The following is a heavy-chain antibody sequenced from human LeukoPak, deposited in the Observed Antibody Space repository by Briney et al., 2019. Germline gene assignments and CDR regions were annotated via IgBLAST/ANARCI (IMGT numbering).Heavy chain of an antibody. J-gene: IGHJ6*02. CDR3: ARLNDGPSGWYGLYGMDV. D-gene: IGHD6-19*01. V-gene: IGHV5-51*01. CDR1: GYSFTSYW. Sequence: GESLKISCKGSGYSFTSYWIGWVRQMPGKGLEWMGIIYPGDSDTRYSPSFQGQVTISADKSISTAYLQWSSLKASDTAMYYCARLNDGPSGWYGLYGMDVWGQGTTVTVSS. CDR2: IYPGDSDT.